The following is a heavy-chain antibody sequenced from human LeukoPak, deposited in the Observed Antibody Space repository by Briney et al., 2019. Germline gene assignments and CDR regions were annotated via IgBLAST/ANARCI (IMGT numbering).Heavy chain of an antibody. Sequence: GGSLRLSCAASGFIFSDYYMSWLRQAPGKGLEWVSYISSSGSTKYYADSVRGRFTISRDNAKKSLYLQMNSLRAEDTAVYYCTRDRSRFSSSSENCFDHWGQGILVTVSS. CDR2: ISSSGSTK. CDR1: GFIFSDYY. D-gene: IGHD6-6*01. J-gene: IGHJ4*02. V-gene: IGHV3-11*04. CDR3: TRDRSRFSSSSENCFDH.